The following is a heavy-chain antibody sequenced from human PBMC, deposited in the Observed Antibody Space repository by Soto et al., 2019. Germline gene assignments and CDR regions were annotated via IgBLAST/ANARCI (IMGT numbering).Heavy chain of an antibody. CDR1: GDSITSNSYF. CDR2: IYHSGST. V-gene: IGHV4-39*07. Sequence: SETLSLTCTVSGDSITSNSYFWAWIRQPPGKGLEWIGEIYHSGSTNYNPSLKSRVTISVDKSKNQFSLKLSSVTAADTAVYYCAKCITALGPIDYWGQGTLVTVSS. J-gene: IGHJ4*02. D-gene: IGHD6-6*01. CDR3: AKCITALGPIDY.